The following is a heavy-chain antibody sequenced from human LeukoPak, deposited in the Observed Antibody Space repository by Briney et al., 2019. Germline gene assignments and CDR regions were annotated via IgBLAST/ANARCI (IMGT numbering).Heavy chain of an antibody. CDR3: ARDPLHSVVAFDL. CDR1: GYTFTGYY. V-gene: IGHV1-2*02. J-gene: IGHJ2*01. D-gene: IGHD2-15*01. CDR2: INPNSGGT. Sequence: ASVKVSCKASGYTFTGYYMHWVRQAPGQGVEWMGWINPNSGGTNYAQKFQGRVTMTRDTSISTAYMELSRLRSDDTAVYYCARDPLHSVVAFDLWGRGTLVTVSS.